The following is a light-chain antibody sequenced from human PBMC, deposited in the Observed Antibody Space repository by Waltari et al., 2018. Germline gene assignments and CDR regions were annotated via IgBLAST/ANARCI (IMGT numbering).Light chain of an antibody. CDR3: QQRNSYPLT. CDR2: KAS. J-gene: IGKJ4*01. V-gene: IGKV1-9*01. Sequence: DIQLTQSPSSLSASVGDRVTITCRASQGISSYLAWNQQKPGKAPKLLIYKASSLQSGVPSRFSGSGSGTEFTLTISSLQPEDFAVYYCQQRNSYPLTFGGGTKVEIK. CDR1: QGISSY.